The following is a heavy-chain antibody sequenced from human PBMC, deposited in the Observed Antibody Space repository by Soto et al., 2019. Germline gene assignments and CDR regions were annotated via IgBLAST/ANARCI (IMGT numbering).Heavy chain of an antibody. J-gene: IGHJ5*02. D-gene: IGHD6-19*01. CDR3: ARERWASGSRWFDP. CDR1: GYTFISYS. V-gene: IGHV1-3*05. Sequence: QVQLVQSGAEEKKPGASVKVSCKASGYTFISYSMHWVRQAPGQRLEWMGWINVGNGNTKYSQKFQGRVTITGDTSASTGYMGLSSLRSEDTAVYYCARERWASGSRWFDPWGQGTLVTVSS. CDR2: INVGNGNT.